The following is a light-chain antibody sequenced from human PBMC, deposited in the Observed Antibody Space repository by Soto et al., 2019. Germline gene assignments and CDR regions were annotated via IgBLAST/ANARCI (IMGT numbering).Light chain of an antibody. CDR1: QSVSSY. CDR2: DAS. V-gene: IGKV3-11*01. J-gene: IGKJ2*01. CDR3: QQRSNWPPS. Sequence: EIVLTQSPATLSLSPGERATLSCRASQSVSSYLAWYQQKPGQAPTLLIYDASNRATGIPARFSGSGPGTDFTLNISSLEPEDFAVYYYQQRSNWPPSFGQGTKLEIK.